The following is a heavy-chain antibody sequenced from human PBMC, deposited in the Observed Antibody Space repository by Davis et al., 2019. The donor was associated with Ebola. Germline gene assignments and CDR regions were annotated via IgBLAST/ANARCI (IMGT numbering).Heavy chain of an antibody. CDR1: GGSFSGYY. D-gene: IGHD3-3*01. CDR3: AKDDDFWSGYHSHFDY. J-gene: IGHJ4*02. Sequence: SETLSLTCAVYGGSFSGYYWSWIRQPPGKGLEWIGEINHSGSTNYNPSLKSRVTISVDTSKNQFSLKLSSVTAADTAVYYCAKDDDFWSGYHSHFDYWGQGTLVTVSS. CDR2: INHSGST. V-gene: IGHV4-34*01.